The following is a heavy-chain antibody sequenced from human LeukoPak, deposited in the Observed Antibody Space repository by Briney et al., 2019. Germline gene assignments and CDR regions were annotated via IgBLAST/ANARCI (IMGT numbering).Heavy chain of an antibody. V-gene: IGHV3-7*01. D-gene: IGHD2-2*01. CDR2: IKQDGSEK. Sequence: GGSLRLSCEASGFMFSDYWVSWVRQAPGKGLEWLANIKQDGSEKYYLDSVKGRFTISRDNAQNSLYLQMTSLRAEDTAVYYCARDLCSSTSCYDWYFDFWGRGTLVTVSS. CDR3: ARDLCSSTSCYDWYFDF. CDR1: GFMFSDYW. J-gene: IGHJ2*01.